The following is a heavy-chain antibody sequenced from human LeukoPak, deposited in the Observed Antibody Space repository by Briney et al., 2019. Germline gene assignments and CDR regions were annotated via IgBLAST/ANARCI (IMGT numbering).Heavy chain of an antibody. CDR2: ISGSGGST. CDR1: GFTFSSYA. Sequence: QAGGSLRLSCAASGFTFSSYAMSWVRQAPGKGLEWVSAISGSGGSTYYADSVKGRFTIFRDNSKNTLYLQMNSLRAEDTAVYYCAKDSTPWAWEYFDYWGQGTLVTVSS. J-gene: IGHJ4*02. D-gene: IGHD1-26*01. V-gene: IGHV3-23*01. CDR3: AKDSTPWAWEYFDY.